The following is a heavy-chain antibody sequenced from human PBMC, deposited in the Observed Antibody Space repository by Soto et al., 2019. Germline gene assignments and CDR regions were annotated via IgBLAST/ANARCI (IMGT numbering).Heavy chain of an antibody. Sequence: PGGSLRLSCAASGFTFSSYGMHWVRQAPGKGLEWVAVISYDGSNKYYADSVKGRFTISRDNSKNTLYLQMNSLRAEDTAVYYCAEDMIQLWTAFDYWGQGTLVTVSS. CDR2: ISYDGSNK. CDR1: GFTFSSYG. J-gene: IGHJ4*02. D-gene: IGHD5-18*01. V-gene: IGHV3-30*18. CDR3: AEDMIQLWTAFDY.